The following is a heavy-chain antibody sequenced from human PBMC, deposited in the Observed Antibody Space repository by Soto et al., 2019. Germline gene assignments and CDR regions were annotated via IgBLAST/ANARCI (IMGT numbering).Heavy chain of an antibody. J-gene: IGHJ2*01. V-gene: IGHV3-7*05. D-gene: IGHD2-8*01. CDR1: GFTSSDYW. CDR2: IKQDGSEK. CDR3: ARTQRDCTTGACYGWSFDL. Sequence: EVQLVESGGGLVQPGGSLRLSCAASGFTSSDYWMTWVRQAPGKGLEWVANIKQDGSEKYSVDSVKGRFTISRDNAKNSLYLQMNSLRAEDTAVYYCARTQRDCTTGACYGWSFDLWGRVTLVTVSS.